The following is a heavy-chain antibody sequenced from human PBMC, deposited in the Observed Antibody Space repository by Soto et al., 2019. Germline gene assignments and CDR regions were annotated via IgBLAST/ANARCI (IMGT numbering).Heavy chain of an antibody. Sequence: GGSLRLSCAASGFTFSNAWMNWVRQAPGKGLEWVGRIKSKTDGGTTDYAAPVKGRFTISRDDSKNTLYLQMNILKTEDTAVYYCTGSRYDSSGYYYYYGMDVWGQGTTVTVSS. V-gene: IGHV3-15*07. CDR2: IKSKTDGGTT. CDR1: GFTFSNAW. CDR3: TGSRYDSSGYYYYYGMDV. D-gene: IGHD3-22*01. J-gene: IGHJ6*02.